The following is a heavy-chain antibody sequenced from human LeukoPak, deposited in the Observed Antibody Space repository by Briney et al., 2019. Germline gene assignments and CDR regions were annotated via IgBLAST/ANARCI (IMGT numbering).Heavy chain of an antibody. V-gene: IGHV4-38-2*01. CDR2: IYHSGST. J-gene: IGHJ5*02. CDR3: ARVGQWLASDWFDP. D-gene: IGHD6-19*01. CDR1: GYSISMGYY. Sequence: SETLSLTCAVSGYSISMGYYWGWIRQPPGKGLEWIGSIYHSGSTYYNPSLKSRVTISVDTSKNQFSLKLSSVTAADTAVYYCARVGQWLASDWFDPWGQGTLVTVSS.